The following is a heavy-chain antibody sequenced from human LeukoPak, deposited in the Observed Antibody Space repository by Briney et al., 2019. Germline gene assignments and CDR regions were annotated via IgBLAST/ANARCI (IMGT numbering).Heavy chain of an antibody. J-gene: IGHJ5*02. CDR1: GGSISSYY. CDR2: IYYSRST. CDR3: ARDVDYGSGSYYKDSNWFDP. D-gene: IGHD3-10*01. Sequence: SSETLSLTCTGSGGSISSYYWSWIRQPPGKGLEWIGYIYYSRSTNYNPSLKSRVTISVDTSKNQFSLKLSSVTAADTAVYYCARDVDYGSGSYYKDSNWFDPWGQGTLVTVSS. V-gene: IGHV4-59*01.